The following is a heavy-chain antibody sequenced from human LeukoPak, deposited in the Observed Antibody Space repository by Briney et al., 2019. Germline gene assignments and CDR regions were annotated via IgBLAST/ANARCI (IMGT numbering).Heavy chain of an antibody. Sequence: SGKLSCTPSGGTFSSYAISRVRQAPGQGLEWRGRIILILGIANYAQKFQGRVTITADKSTSTAYMELSSQRSEDTAVYYCARDEDSSGYYYYYYGMDVWGQGTTVTVS. D-gene: IGHD3-22*01. J-gene: IGHJ6*02. V-gene: IGHV1-69*04. CDR2: IILILGIA. CDR1: GGTFSSYA. CDR3: ARDEDSSGYYYYYYGMDV.